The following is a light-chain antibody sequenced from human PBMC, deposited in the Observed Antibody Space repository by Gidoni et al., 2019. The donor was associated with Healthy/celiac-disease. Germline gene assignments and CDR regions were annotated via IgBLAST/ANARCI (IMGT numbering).Light chain of an antibody. V-gene: IGKV3-15*01. CDR2: GAS. J-gene: IGKJ4*01. Sequence: EIVMTQSPATLSVSPGERATLSCRASQSVSSNLAWYQQKPGQAPRLLIYGASTRATGIPARFSGSGSGTEFTLTISSLQPEDFAVYYCQQYNNWPLTFGRGTKVEIK. CDR3: QQYNNWPLT. CDR1: QSVSSN.